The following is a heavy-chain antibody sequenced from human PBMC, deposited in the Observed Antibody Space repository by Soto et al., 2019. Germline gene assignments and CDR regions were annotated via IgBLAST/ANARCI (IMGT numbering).Heavy chain of an antibody. V-gene: IGHV4-59*01. D-gene: IGHD3-16*02. CDR1: AGSSSRYD. CDR3: ARAPVWGSYRFDY. J-gene: IGHJ4*02. CDR2: IYYSGST. Sequence: SQTLSHTCTVWAGSSSRYDRRCIRQPPGKGLEWIGYIYYSGSTNYNPSLKSRVTISVDTSKNQFSLKLSSVTAADTAVYYCARAPVWGSYRFDYWGQGTLVTVSS.